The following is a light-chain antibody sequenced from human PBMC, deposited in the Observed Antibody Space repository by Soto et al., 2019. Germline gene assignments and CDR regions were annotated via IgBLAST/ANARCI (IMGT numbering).Light chain of an antibody. V-gene: IGKV3-20*01. Sequence: IALTPSPGTLSLSPGERATLCCRASQTISRNFLAWYQQKPGQAPRLLIYGASKRATGIPDRFSGSGSGAEFTLTISRLEPEDFGVYHCQQYDGSPQTFGQGTKVDI. J-gene: IGKJ1*01. CDR3: QQYDGSPQT. CDR1: QTISRNF. CDR2: GAS.